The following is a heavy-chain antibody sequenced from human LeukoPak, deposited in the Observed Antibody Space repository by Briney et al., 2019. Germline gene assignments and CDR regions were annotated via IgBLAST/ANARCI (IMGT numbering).Heavy chain of an antibody. J-gene: IGHJ4*02. V-gene: IGHV4-59*01. CDR2: IYYSGST. D-gene: IGHD3-3*01. CDR3: ARGQFNDVWSGPYDY. CDR1: GGSISSYY. Sequence: PSGTLSLTCTVSGGSISSYYWSWIRQPPGKGLEWIGYIYYSGSTNYNPSLKSRVTISVDTSKNQFSLKLRSVTAADTAVYYCARGQFNDVWSGPYDYWGQGTLVTVSS.